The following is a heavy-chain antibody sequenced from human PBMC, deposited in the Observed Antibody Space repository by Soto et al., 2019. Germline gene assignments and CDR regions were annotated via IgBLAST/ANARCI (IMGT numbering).Heavy chain of an antibody. CDR2: VQSNEIT. Sequence: GGSLRLSCQASGFTFSTYAMSWVRQAPGKGLEWVSLVQSNEITYYADSVKGRFTVSRDNSKNTLYLQMDGLRVEDTALYYCAKDPAGYRYGPRTYYYYGMDVWGQGTTVTVSS. V-gene: IGHV3-23*01. J-gene: IGHJ6*02. D-gene: IGHD5-18*01. CDR1: GFTFSTYA. CDR3: AKDPAGYRYGPRTYYYYGMDV.